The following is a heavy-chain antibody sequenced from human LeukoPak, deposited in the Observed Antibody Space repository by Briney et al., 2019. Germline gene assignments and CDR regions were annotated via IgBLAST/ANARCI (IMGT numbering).Heavy chain of an antibody. CDR3: AAPRNYYDSSGYAFDI. Sequence: SQTLSLTCTVSGGSISSGGYHWSWIRQHPGKGLEWIGYIYYSGSTYYNPSLKSRVTISVDTSKNQFSLKLSSVTAADTAVYYCAAPRNYYDSSGYAFDIWGQGTMVTVSS. V-gene: IGHV4-31*03. CDR1: GGSISSGGYH. J-gene: IGHJ3*02. D-gene: IGHD3-22*01. CDR2: IYYSGST.